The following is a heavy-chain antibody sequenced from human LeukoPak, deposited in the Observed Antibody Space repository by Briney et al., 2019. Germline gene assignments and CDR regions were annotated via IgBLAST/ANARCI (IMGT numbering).Heavy chain of an antibody. CDR2: IYYSGST. D-gene: IGHD3-22*01. Sequence: SETLSLTCTVSGGSISSSSYYWGWLRQPPGRGLEWIGSIYYSGSTYYNPSLKSRVTISVDTSKNQFSLKLSSVTAADTAVYYCASLRPYYDSSGYPSAFDYWGQGTLVTVSS. J-gene: IGHJ4*02. V-gene: IGHV4-39*01. CDR1: GGSISSSSYY. CDR3: ASLRPYYDSSGYPSAFDY.